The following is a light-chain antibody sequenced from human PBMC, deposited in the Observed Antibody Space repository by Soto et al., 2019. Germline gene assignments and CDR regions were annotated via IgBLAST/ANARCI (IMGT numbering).Light chain of an antibody. CDR3: VSYTASASYV. J-gene: IGLJ1*01. Sequence: QSALTQPASVSGSPGQSITISCTGASSDVGSYNLVSWYQQHPGKAPKLMVFDVXXXPSGVYNRFSGSKSGNKASLTISHLQAEDDADYYCVSYTASASYVFVTGNKVT. V-gene: IGLV2-14*02. CDR2: DVX. CDR1: SSDVGSYNL.